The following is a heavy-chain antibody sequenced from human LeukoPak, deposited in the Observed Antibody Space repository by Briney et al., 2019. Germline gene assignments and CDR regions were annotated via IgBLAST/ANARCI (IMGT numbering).Heavy chain of an antibody. V-gene: IGHV4-61*01. Sequence: PSETLSLTCTVSGGSVSSGSYYWSWIRQPPGKGLEWIGYIYYSGSTNYNPPLKSRVTISVDTSKNQFSLKLSSVTAADTAVYYCARASFFAHYYYYGMDVWGQGTTVTVSS. CDR3: ARASFFAHYYYYGMDV. D-gene: IGHD3-3*02. CDR1: GGSVSSGSYY. CDR2: IYYSGST. J-gene: IGHJ6*02.